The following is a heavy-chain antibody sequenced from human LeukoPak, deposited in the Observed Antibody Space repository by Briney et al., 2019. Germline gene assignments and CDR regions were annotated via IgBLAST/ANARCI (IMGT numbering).Heavy chain of an antibody. CDR2: IYYSGGT. CDR3: AREGSITMIPGGWFDP. Sequence: SETLSLTCTVSGGSISSYYWSWIRQPPGKGLEWIGYIYYSGGTNYNPSLKSRVTISVDTSKNQFSLKLSSVTAADTAVYYCAREGSITMIPGGWFDPWGQGTLVTVSS. CDR1: GGSISSYY. V-gene: IGHV4-59*01. J-gene: IGHJ5*02. D-gene: IGHD3-22*01.